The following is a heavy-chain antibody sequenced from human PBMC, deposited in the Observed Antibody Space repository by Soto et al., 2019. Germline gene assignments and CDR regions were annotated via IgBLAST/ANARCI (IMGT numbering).Heavy chain of an antibody. Sequence: QVQLVESGGGVVQPGRSPRLSCAASGFTFSNFGMHWVRQAPGTGLEWVAAISSDGGDKYYSHSVKDRFTISRDNSTNTLFLQMNSLRVEDTAVYYCVKGSEVARQELDHWGQGILVTVSS. V-gene: IGHV3-30*18. CDR2: ISSDGGDK. CDR1: GFTFSNFG. CDR3: VKGSEVARQELDH. D-gene: IGHD2-15*01. J-gene: IGHJ4*02.